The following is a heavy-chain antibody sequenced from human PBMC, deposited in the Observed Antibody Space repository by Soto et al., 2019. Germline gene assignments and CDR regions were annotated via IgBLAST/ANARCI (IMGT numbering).Heavy chain of an antibody. D-gene: IGHD3-22*01. CDR2: INPNSGGT. Sequence: GAPVKVSLKASGYTFTGYYIPRGRQAPGQGLEWMGWINPNSGGTNYAQKFQGRVTMTRDTSISTAYMELSRLRSDDTAVYYCARVWLSINYYYYGMDVWGQGTTVTVSS. CDR3: ARVWLSINYYYYGMDV. V-gene: IGHV1-2*02. CDR1: GYTFTGYY. J-gene: IGHJ6*02.